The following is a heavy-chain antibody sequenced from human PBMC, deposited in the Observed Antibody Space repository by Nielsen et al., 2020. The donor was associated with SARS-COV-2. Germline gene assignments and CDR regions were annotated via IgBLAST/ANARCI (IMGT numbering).Heavy chain of an antibody. CDR3: ARSYFDWSHNYGMDV. Sequence: GESLKISCAASGFTFDDYGMSWVRQAPGKGLEWVSGINWNGGSTGYADSVKGRFTISRDNAKNSLCLQMNSLRAEDTALYHCARSYFDWSHNYGMDVWGQGTTVTVSS. D-gene: IGHD3-9*01. CDR1: GFTFDDYG. J-gene: IGHJ6*02. V-gene: IGHV3-20*01. CDR2: INWNGGST.